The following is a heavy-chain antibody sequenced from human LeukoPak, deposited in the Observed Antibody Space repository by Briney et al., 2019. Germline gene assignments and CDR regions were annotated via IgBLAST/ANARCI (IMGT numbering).Heavy chain of an antibody. V-gene: IGHV4-59*08. D-gene: IGHD2-15*01. CDR1: GGSISSYY. CDR2: IYYSGST. J-gene: IGHJ5*02. CDR3: ARVDGSCSGGSCPSGNWFDP. Sequence: SETLSLTCTVSGGSISSYYWSWIRQPPGKGLEWIGYIYYSGSTNYNPSLKSRVIISVDTSKNQFSLKLNSVTAADTAVYYCARVDGSCSGGSCPSGNWFDPWGQGTLVTVSS.